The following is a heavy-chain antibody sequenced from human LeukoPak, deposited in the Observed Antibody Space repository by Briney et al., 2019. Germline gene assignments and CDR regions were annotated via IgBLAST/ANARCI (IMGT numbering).Heavy chain of an antibody. J-gene: IGHJ4*02. CDR2: ISTSGSA. V-gene: IGHV4-4*07. D-gene: IGHD6-19*01. Sequence: PSETLSLTCTVSGVSISTYYWSWIRQPAGEGLEWIGRISTSGSANYNPSLKSRVPMSVDTSKNQFSLTLHSVTAADTGVYFCARVSRGWNYVDYWGQGTLVTVSS. CDR3: ARVSRGWNYVDY. CDR1: GVSISTYY.